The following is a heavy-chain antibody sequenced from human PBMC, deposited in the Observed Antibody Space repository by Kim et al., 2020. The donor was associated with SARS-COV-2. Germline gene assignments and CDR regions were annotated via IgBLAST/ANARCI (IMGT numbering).Heavy chain of an antibody. V-gene: IGHV3-9*01. D-gene: IGHD3-22*01. J-gene: IGHJ4*02. CDR3: AKSSSGYFKYFDY. Sequence: CADSVKGRLTISRDNAKNSLYLQMNSLRAEDTALYYCAKSSSGYFKYFDYWGQGTLVTVSS.